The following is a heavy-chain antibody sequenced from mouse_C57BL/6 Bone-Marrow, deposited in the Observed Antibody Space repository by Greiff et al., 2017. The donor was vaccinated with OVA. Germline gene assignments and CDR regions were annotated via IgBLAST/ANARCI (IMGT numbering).Heavy chain of an antibody. Sequence: EVQLMESGGDLVKPGGSLKLSCAASGFTFSSYGMSWVRQTPDKRLEWVATISSGGSYTYYPDSVKGRFTISRDNAKNTLYLQMSSLKSEDTAMYYCASPYFAYWGQGTLVTVSA. CDR1: GFTFSSYG. J-gene: IGHJ3*01. V-gene: IGHV5-6*01. CDR3: ASPYFAY. CDR2: ISSGGSYT. D-gene: IGHD6-5*01.